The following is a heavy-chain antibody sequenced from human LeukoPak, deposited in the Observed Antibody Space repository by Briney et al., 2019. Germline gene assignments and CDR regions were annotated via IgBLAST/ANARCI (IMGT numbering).Heavy chain of an antibody. V-gene: IGHV1-18*01. CDR3: ARQLVPYYFDY. D-gene: IGHD6-13*01. Sequence: ASVKVSCKASGYTFTIHNINWVRQAPGQGLEWMGWISSYNGKTNYAQKLQGRVTMTTDTSTSTAYMELRSLRSDDTAVYYCARQLVPYYFDYWGQGTLVTVSS. CDR1: GYTFTIHN. J-gene: IGHJ4*02. CDR2: ISSYNGKT.